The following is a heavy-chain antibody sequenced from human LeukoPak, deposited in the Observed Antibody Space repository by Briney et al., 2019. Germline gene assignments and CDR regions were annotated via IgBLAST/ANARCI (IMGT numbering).Heavy chain of an antibody. Sequence: GGSLRLSCAAPGFTFSTYAMTWVRQAPGKGLEWVSAISAGGGSTYYADSVKGRFAISRDNSKNTLFLQMNSLRAEDTAVYYCAKDYVGVASIDYWGQGTLVTVSS. CDR3: AKDYVGVASIDY. CDR1: GFTFSTYA. J-gene: IGHJ4*02. D-gene: IGHD1-26*01. CDR2: ISAGGGST. V-gene: IGHV3-23*01.